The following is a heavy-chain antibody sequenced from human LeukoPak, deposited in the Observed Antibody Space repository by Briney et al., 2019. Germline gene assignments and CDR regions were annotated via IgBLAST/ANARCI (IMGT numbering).Heavy chain of an antibody. CDR2: IYTSGST. J-gene: IGHJ6*03. CDR1: GSISVGSYY. Sequence: PSETLSLTCTVSGSISVGSYYWSWIRQPAGKGLEWIGRIYTSGSTNYNPSLKSRVTISVDTSKNQFSLKLSSVTAADTAVYYCARERRGVGGNPCMDVWGKGTTVTVSS. D-gene: IGHD4-23*01. CDR3: ARERRGVGGNPCMDV. V-gene: IGHV4-61*02.